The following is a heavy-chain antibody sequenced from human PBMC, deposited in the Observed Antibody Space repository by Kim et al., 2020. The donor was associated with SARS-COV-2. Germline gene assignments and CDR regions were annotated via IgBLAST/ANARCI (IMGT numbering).Heavy chain of an antibody. CDR3: ARDRTARYVVPHEKDS. J-gene: IGHJ4*02. V-gene: IGHV3-30*03. Sequence: GGSLRLSCAASGFIFSNYGMHWVRQAPGKGLEWVAVISYDGTIEYYADSVKGRFTVSRDDSKNTLSLQMDSLRAEDTAVYYCARDRTARYVVPHEKDSWGQGTLDTVSS. CDR1: GFIFSNYG. D-gene: IGHD2-15*01. CDR2: ISYDGTIE.